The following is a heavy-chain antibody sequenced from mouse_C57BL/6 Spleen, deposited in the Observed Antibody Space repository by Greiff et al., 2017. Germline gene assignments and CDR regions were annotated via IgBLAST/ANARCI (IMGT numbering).Heavy chain of an antibody. CDR3: AREGAYDYDTAWFAY. CDR2: IHPNSGST. V-gene: IGHV1-64*01. Sequence: QVQLQQPGAELVKPGASVKLSCKASGYTFTSYWMHWVKQRPGQGLEWIGTIHPNSGSTDYNEKFKCKAILTVDKYASPAYMQLRRLTSEDSAVYYCAREGAYDYDTAWFAYWGQGTLVTVSA. D-gene: IGHD2-4*01. CDR1: GYTFTSYW. J-gene: IGHJ3*01.